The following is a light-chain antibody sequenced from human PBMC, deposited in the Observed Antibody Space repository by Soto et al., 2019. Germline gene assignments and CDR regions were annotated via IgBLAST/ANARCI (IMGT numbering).Light chain of an antibody. J-gene: IGKJ1*01. V-gene: IGKV3-15*01. CDR2: GAS. CDR3: QQYNNWPQT. CDR1: QSVSSN. Sequence: EIVMTQSPATLSVSPGERATLSCRASQSVSSNLAWYQQKPGQAPRLPTYGASTRATGIPARFSGSGSGTEFTLTISSLQSEDFAVYYCQQYNNWPQTFGQGTKVDIK.